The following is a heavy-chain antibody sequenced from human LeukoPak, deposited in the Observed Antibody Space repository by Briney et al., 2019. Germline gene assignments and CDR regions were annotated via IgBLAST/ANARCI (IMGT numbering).Heavy chain of an antibody. J-gene: IGHJ4*02. D-gene: IGHD3-3*01. Sequence: PGGSLRLSCAASGFTFSSYPMTWVRQAPGKGLEWVSAISGSGDITYYADSVKGRFTISRDNSKNTLYLQMNSLRAEDTAVYYCANRGFWSGYYDYWGQGALVTVSS. V-gene: IGHV3-23*01. CDR2: ISGSGDIT. CDR3: ANRGFWSGYYDY. CDR1: GFTFSSYP.